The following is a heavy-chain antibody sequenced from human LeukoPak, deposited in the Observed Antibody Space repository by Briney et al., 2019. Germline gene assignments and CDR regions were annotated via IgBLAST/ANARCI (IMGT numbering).Heavy chain of an antibody. CDR3: AMAPPNYYGTDV. D-gene: IGHD2-8*01. Sequence: GESLRLSCVASGFTFSSYWMHWVRQPPGKGLLWVSRISVDGRSTTYADAVKGRFTISRDNAKNTLYLQMNSLRAEDTAVYYCAMAPPNYYGTDVWGQGTTVTVSS. V-gene: IGHV3-74*01. CDR1: GFTFSSYW. CDR2: ISVDGRST. J-gene: IGHJ6*01.